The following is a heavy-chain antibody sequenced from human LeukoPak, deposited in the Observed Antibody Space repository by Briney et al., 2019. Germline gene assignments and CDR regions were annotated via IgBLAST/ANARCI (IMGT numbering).Heavy chain of an antibody. D-gene: IGHD6-19*01. J-gene: IGHJ4*02. V-gene: IGHV3-30*18. CDR2: ISYDGSNK. Sequence: GGSLRLSCAASGFTFSSYGMHWVRQAPGKGLEWVAVISYDGSNKYYADSVKGRFTISRDNSKNTLYLQMNSLRAEDTAVYYCAKGIEVAGTLLTPPDCWGQGTLVTVSS. CDR3: AKGIEVAGTLLTPPDC. CDR1: GFTFSSYG.